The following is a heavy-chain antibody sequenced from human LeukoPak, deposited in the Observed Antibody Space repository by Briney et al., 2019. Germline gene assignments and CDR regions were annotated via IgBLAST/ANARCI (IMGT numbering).Heavy chain of an antibody. J-gene: IGHJ6*02. CDR2: IIPILGIA. Sequence: GSSVKVSCKASGGTFSSYAISWVRQAPGQGLEWMGRIIPILGIANYAQKFQGRVTITADKSTSTAYMELSSLRSEDTAMYYCARGGASIFGVVPYYYYYGMDVWGQGTTVTVSS. CDR1: GGTFSSYA. D-gene: IGHD3-3*01. CDR3: ARGGASIFGVVPYYYYYGMDV. V-gene: IGHV1-69*04.